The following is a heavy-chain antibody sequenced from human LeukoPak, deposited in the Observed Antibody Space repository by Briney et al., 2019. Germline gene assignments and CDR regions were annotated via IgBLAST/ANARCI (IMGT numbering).Heavy chain of an antibody. CDR1: GFTFSSYG. CDR3: AKEAAYSSSWFDY. V-gene: IGHV3-30*02. D-gene: IGHD6-13*01. Sequence: PGGSLRLSCAASGFTFSSYGMHWVRQAPGKGLEWVAFIRYDGSNKYYADSVKGRFTISRDNSKNTLYLQMNSLRAEDTAVYYCAKEAAYSSSWFDYWGQGTLVTVSS. J-gene: IGHJ4*02. CDR2: IRYDGSNK.